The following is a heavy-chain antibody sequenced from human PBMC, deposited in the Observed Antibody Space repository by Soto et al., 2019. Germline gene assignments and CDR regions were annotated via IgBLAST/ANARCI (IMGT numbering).Heavy chain of an antibody. CDR3: VGGSASGVDE. CDR1: TYTYNTHY. Sequence: ASVKVSCKSSTYTYNTHYIHWVRQAPGQGLEWVGVIKPSVGSTNYARKFQGRVTMTRDTSTTTFYMEVTSLKSEDTAVYYCVGGSASGVDEWGQGTLVTVST. V-gene: IGHV1-46*02. CDR2: IKPSVGST. J-gene: IGHJ4*02. D-gene: IGHD6-6*01.